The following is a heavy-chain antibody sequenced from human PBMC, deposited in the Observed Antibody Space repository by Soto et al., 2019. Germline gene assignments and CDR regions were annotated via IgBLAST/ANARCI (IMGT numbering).Heavy chain of an antibody. V-gene: IGHV6-1*01. J-gene: IGHJ6*02. CDR2: TYYRSKWYN. Sequence: PSQTLSLTCAISGDSVSSNSAAWNWIRQSPSRGLEWLGRTYYRSKWYNDYAVSVKSRITINPDTSKNQFSLRLNSVTPEDTAVYYCARGGEYSGYDLYYGMDVWGQGTTVTVSS. CDR3: ARGGEYSGYDLYYGMDV. CDR1: GDSVSSNSAA. D-gene: IGHD5-12*01.